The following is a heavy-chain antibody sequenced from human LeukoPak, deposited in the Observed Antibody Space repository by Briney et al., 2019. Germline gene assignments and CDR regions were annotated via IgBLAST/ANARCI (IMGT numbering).Heavy chain of an antibody. J-gene: IGHJ4*02. CDR3: ATYCNYGY. Sequence: PGGSLRLSCAASGFTFSTYSMNWVRQAPGKGLEWVSYISSGSNTIYYADSVKGRFTISRDNAKNSLYLQMNSLRAEDTAVYYCATYCNYGYWGQGTLVTVSS. V-gene: IGHV3-48*01. D-gene: IGHD4-11*01. CDR2: ISSGSNTI. CDR1: GFTFSTYS.